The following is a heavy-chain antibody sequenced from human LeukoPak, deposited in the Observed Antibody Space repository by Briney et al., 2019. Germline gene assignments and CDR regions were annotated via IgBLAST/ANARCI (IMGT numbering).Heavy chain of an antibody. CDR3: ARANRGGLDY. D-gene: IGHD3-16*01. V-gene: IGHV1-46*01. J-gene: IGHJ4*02. CDR2: IHPTDGST. Sequence: ASVKVSCKTSGYTFSTYYMHWARQAPGQGLEWLGIIHPTDGSTSYTQKIQGRVTMTRDTATGTVYLELSSLRSEDTAVYWCARANRGGLDYWGQGTLITVSS. CDR1: GYTFSTYY.